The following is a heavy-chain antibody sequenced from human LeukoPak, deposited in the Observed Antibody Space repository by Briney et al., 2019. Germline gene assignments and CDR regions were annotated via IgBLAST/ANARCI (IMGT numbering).Heavy chain of an antibody. J-gene: IGHJ4*02. CDR3: ARDARPGYSSSWYYFDY. D-gene: IGHD6-13*01. CDR1: GGSISSSY. Sequence: KPSETLSLTCTVSGGSISSSYWSWIRQPAGKGLEWVGGIYTSGSTNYNPSLKSRVTMSVGTSKNQFSLKLSSVTAADTAVYYCARDARPGYSSSWYYFDYWGQGTLVTVSS. CDR2: IYTSGST. V-gene: IGHV4-4*07.